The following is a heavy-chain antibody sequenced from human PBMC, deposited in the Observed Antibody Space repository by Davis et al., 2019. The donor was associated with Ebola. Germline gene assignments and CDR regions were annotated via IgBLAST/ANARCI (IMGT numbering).Heavy chain of an antibody. CDR3: TTPGGQDSGYDVFDI. CDR2: INPNDGRT. CDR1: RYTFTNYY. V-gene: IGHV1-46*03. J-gene: IGHJ3*02. Sequence: ASVPVSCKASRYTFTNYYMHWVRQAPGQGLEWMGMINPNDGRTIYAQKFQDRVTVTRDTSTTTVYMDLSSLRSEDTALYYCTTPGGQDSGYDVFDIWGQGTMVTVSS. D-gene: IGHD5-12*01.